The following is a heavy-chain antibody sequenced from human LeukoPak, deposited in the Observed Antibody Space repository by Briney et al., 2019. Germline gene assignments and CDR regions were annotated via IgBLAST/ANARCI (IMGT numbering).Heavy chain of an antibody. CDR2: IYSGGST. V-gene: IGHV3-66*01. D-gene: IGHD5-24*01. J-gene: IGHJ3*02. Sequence: GGSLRLSCAASGFTVSSNYMSWVRQAPGKGLEWVSVIYSGGSTYYADSVKGRFTISRDNSKNTLYLQMNSLRAEDTAVYYCARFKMATIYDAFDIWGQGTMVTVSS. CDR3: ARFKMATIYDAFDI. CDR1: GFTVSSNY.